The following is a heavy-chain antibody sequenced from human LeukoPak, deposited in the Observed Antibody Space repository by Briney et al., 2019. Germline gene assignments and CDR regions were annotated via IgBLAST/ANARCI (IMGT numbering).Heavy chain of an antibody. Sequence: GGSLRLSCAASGLTFSSYAMHWVRQAPGKGLEWVSAISGSEDSTYYADSVKGRFTISRDNSKHTLYLQKNSLRAEDTAVYYCARDLETTVTTLNYWGQGTLVTVSS. CDR1: GLTFSSYA. CDR2: ISGSEDST. D-gene: IGHD4-17*01. CDR3: ARDLETTVTTLNY. J-gene: IGHJ4*02. V-gene: IGHV3-23*01.